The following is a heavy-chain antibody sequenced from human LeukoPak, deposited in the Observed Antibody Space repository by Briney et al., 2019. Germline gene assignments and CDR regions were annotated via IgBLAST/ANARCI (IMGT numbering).Heavy chain of an antibody. CDR2: IYHDGST. CDR1: RGSISSPNW. Sequence: PSGTLSLTCTASRGSISSPNWWTWVRPAPGKGLEWIGEIYHDGSTSHNPSLMSRLTMSVDKSRNEFSLKLSSVSAADTAVYYCASRTASALEGFDMWGPVTMVTVSS. V-gene: IGHV4-4*02. CDR3: ASRTASALEGFDM. J-gene: IGHJ3*02. D-gene: IGHD6-19*01.